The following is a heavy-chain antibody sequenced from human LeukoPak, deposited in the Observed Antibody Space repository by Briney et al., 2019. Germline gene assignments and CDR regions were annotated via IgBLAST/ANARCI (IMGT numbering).Heavy chain of an antibody. D-gene: IGHD3-10*01. Sequence: GGSLRLSCVASGFTFSNAWMSWVRQAPGKGLEWVGRIKSKTDGGTTDYAAPVKGRFTISRDDSKNTLYLQMNSLKTEDTAVYYCTTEADYYGSGRFPFDYWGQGTLVTVSS. J-gene: IGHJ4*02. CDR2: IKSKTDGGTT. V-gene: IGHV3-15*01. CDR3: TTEADYYGSGRFPFDY. CDR1: GFTFSNAW.